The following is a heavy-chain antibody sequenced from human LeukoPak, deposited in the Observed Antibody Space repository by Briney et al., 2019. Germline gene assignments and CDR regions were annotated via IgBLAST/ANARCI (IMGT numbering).Heavy chain of an antibody. D-gene: IGHD3-3*01. CDR3: ARHYDFWSAYNY. CDR2: IYHTGSV. CDR1: GGSFSGYC. J-gene: IGHJ4*02. V-gene: IGHV4-34*01. Sequence: SETLSLTCAVYGGSFSGYCWSWIRQSPGKGLEWIGEIYHTGSVNYNLSLESRVTISRNRSKNQFSLMLRSVTAADTAVYYCARHYDFWSAYNYWGQGILVTVSS.